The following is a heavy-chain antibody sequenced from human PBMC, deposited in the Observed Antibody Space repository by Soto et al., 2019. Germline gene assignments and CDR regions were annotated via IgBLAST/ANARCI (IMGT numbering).Heavy chain of an antibody. V-gene: IGHV3-23*01. D-gene: IGHD3-22*01. CDR1: GFAFSDSA. J-gene: IGHJ4*02. CDR3: AKVGLGSSDSSGYYPHY. Sequence: GGSLRLSCAASGFAFSDSAMAWVRQAPGKGLEWVSAISPGGGSAYYAVSVKGRFTISRDNSKNTLNLQMNSLRVEDTAVYYCAKVGLGSSDSSGYYPHYWGQGTLVTVSS. CDR2: ISPGGGSA.